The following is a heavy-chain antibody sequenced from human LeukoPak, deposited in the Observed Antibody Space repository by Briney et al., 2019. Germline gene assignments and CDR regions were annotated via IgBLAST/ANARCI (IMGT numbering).Heavy chain of an antibody. CDR2: INPSGGST. Sequence: ASVKVSCKASGYTFTSYYMHWVRQAPGQGLEWIGIINPSGGSTSYAQKFQGRVTMTRDTSTSTVYMELSSLRSDDTAVYYCARHTSPTFDYWGQGTLVTVSS. CDR1: GYTFTSYY. V-gene: IGHV1-46*01. CDR3: ARHTSPTFDY. J-gene: IGHJ4*02. D-gene: IGHD2-2*01.